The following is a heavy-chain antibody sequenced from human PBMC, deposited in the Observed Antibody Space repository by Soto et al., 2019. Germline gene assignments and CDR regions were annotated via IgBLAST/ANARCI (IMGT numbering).Heavy chain of an antibody. V-gene: IGHV3-74*01. CDR1: GFTFRSYW. Sequence: EVQLVESGGGLVQPGGSLRLSCAASGFTFRSYWMQWVRQAPGKGLVWVSWINSDGSSTRYADSVKGRFTISRDNAKNTLHLQMNTLRAEDTAVYYCASGGSSLNFDSWGQGTLVTVSS. CDR3: ASGGSSLNFDS. J-gene: IGHJ4*02. CDR2: INSDGSST. D-gene: IGHD6-6*01.